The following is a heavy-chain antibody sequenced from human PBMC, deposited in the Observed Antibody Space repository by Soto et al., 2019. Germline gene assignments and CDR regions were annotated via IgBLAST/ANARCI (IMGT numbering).Heavy chain of an antibody. CDR3: ARDQGYSGYEALYGMEV. V-gene: IGHV1-2*04. CDR2: INPNSGGT. Sequence: ASVKVSCKASGYTFTGYYMHWVRQAPGQGLEWMGWINPNSGGTNYAQKFQGWVTMTRDTSISTAYMELSRLRSDDTAVYYCARDQGYSGYEALYGMEVWGQGTTVTVSS. D-gene: IGHD5-12*01. J-gene: IGHJ6*02. CDR1: GYTFTGYY.